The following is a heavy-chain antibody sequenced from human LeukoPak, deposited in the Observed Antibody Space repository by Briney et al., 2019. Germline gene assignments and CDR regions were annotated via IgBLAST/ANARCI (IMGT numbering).Heavy chain of an antibody. Sequence: GGSLRLSCAASGFTFRTYWMHWVRQVPGKGLVWVSRMNSDGSITNYADSVKGRFTISRDNAKNTLYLQMNSLTTEDTAVYYCATAGNYRFDYWGQGTPVTVSS. CDR3: ATAGNYRFDY. CDR2: MNSDGSIT. D-gene: IGHD1-7*01. V-gene: IGHV3-74*01. CDR1: GFTFRTYW. J-gene: IGHJ4*02.